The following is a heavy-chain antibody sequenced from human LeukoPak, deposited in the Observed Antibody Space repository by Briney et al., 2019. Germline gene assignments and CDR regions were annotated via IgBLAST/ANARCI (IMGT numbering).Heavy chain of an antibody. CDR2: IIPIFGTA. J-gene: IGHJ6*02. D-gene: IGHD3-3*01. Sequence: SVKVSCKAFGGTFSSYAISWVRQAPGQGLEWMGGIIPIFGTANYAQKFQGRVTITADESTSTAYMELSSLRSEDTAVYYCARGRPEYYDFWSGPETYYGMDVWGQGTTVTVSS. CDR3: ARGRPEYYDFWSGPETYYGMDV. CDR1: GGTFSSYA. V-gene: IGHV1-69*13.